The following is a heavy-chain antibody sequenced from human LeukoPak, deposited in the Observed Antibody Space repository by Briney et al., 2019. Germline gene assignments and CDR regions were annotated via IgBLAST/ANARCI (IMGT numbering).Heavy chain of an antibody. J-gene: IGHJ4*02. D-gene: IGHD1-1*01. V-gene: IGHV1-69*02. CDR2: IIPILGIA. Sequence: EASVKVSCKASGGTFSSYTISWVRQAPGHGREWMGRIIPILGIANYAQKFQGRVTITADKSTSTAYMELSSLRSEDTAVYYCGGSGSLDGGYWGQGTLVTVSS. CDR1: GGTFSSYT. CDR3: GGSGSLDGGY.